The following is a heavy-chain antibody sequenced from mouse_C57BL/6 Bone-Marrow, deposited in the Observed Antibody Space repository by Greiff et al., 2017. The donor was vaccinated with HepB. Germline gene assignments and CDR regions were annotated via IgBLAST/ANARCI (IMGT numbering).Heavy chain of an antibody. V-gene: IGHV6-6*01. CDR2: IRNKANNHAT. D-gene: IGHD2-1*01. Sequence: KVEESGGGLVQPGGSMKLSCAASGFTFSDAWMDWVRQSPEKGLEWVAEIRNKANNHATYYAESVKGRFTISRDDSKSSVYLQMNSLRAEDTGIYYCTRDGNRYYFDYWGQGTTLTVSS. CDR1: GFTFSDAW. J-gene: IGHJ2*01. CDR3: TRDGNRYYFDY.